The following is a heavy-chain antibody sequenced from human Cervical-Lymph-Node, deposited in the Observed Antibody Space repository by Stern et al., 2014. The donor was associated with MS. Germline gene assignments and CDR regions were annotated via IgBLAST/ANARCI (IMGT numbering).Heavy chain of an antibody. CDR1: GFTFTSSA. V-gene: IGHV1-58*01. CDR3: AAINDYYDSSGYDAFDI. CDR2: VVVGCGDT. J-gene: IGHJ3*02. Sequence: QMQLVQSGPEVKKPGTSVKVSCKASGFTFTSSAVQWVRQARGKRLEWIGWVVVGCGDTNYTQKFQERVTITRDMSTSTAYMELSSLRSEDTAVYYCAAINDYYDSSGYDAFDIWGQGTMVTVSS. D-gene: IGHD3-22*01.